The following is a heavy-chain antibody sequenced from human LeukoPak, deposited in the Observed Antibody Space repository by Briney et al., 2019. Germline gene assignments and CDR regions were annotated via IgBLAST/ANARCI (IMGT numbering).Heavy chain of an antibody. J-gene: IGHJ4*02. CDR3: ARAEGHGAFDY. CDR1: GYSFTNSW. V-gene: IGHV5-51*01. Sequence: GESLKSSCKASGYSFTNSWIGWMRQMPGKGLEWMGIIYSGNSDIRYSPSFQGQVTISADNSISTAYLQWSSLKASDTAIYYCARAEGHGAFDYWGQGTLVTVSS. D-gene: IGHD3-10*01. CDR2: IYSGNSDI.